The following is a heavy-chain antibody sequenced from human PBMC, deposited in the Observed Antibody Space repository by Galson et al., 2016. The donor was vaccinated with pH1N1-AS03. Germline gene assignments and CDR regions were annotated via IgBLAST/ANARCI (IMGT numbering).Heavy chain of an antibody. CDR3: ARDSGYGGTFDN. J-gene: IGHJ4*02. CDR1: EFTFSIYH. CDR2: INSRSYII. Sequence: SLRPSCAASEFTFSIYHMSWVRQAPGKGLEWVSYINSRSYIIHYADSVRGRFTISRNNARNSLYLKMHSLRDDDTAVYYCARDSGYGGTFDNWGQGALVTVSS. V-gene: IGHV3-48*02. D-gene: IGHD5-12*01.